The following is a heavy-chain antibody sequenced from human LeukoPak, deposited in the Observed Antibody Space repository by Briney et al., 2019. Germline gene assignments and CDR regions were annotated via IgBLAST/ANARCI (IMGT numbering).Heavy chain of an antibody. J-gene: IGHJ5*02. D-gene: IGHD2-15*01. Sequence: GEPLKISCKGSGYSFTSYWIGWVRQMPGKGLEWVGIIYPGDSDTRYSPSFQGQVTISADKSISTAYLQWSSLKASDTAMYYCLVAATLVDWFDPWGQGTLVTVSS. CDR1: GYSFTSYW. CDR2: IYPGDSDT. CDR3: LVAATLVDWFDP. V-gene: IGHV5-51*01.